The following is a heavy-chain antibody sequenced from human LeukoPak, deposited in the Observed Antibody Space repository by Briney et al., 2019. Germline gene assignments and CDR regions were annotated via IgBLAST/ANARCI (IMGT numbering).Heavy chain of an antibody. CDR3: ARGLIVVVPAAIYWFDP. V-gene: IGHV4-34*01. CDR2: INHSGST. Sequence: PSETLSLTCAVYGGSFGGYYWSWIRQPPGKGLEWIGEINHSGSTNYNPSLKSRVTISVDTSKNQFSLKLSSVTAADTAVYYCARGLIVVVPAAIYWFDPWGQGTLVTVSS. J-gene: IGHJ5*02. D-gene: IGHD2-2*01. CDR1: GGSFGGYY.